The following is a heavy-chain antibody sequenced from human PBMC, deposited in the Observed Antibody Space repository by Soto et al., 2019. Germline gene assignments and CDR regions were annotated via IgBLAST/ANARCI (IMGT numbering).Heavy chain of an antibody. CDR2: INPSGGST. CDR3: SRDNGFLRGYERGNAFDI. J-gene: IGHJ3*02. V-gene: IGHV1-46*01. CDR1: GYTFTSYY. D-gene: IGHD3-3*01. Sequence: QVQLVQSGAEVKKPGASVKVSCKASGYTFTSYYMHWVRQAPGQGLEWMGIINPSGGSTSYAQKFQGRGNMTRDTSPSNGQMELSKPRSEDKAVYYCSRDNGFLRGYERGNAFDIWGQGTMVTVSS.